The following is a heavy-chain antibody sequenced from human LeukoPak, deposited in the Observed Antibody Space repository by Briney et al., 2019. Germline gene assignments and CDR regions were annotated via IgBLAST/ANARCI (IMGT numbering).Heavy chain of an antibody. V-gene: IGHV3-30*18. CDR3: AKDGYPNYDFWSGSLGP. Sequence: GGSLRLSCAASGFTFSSYGMHWVRQAPGKGLEWVAVISCDGSNKYYADSVKGRFTISRDNSKNTLYLQMNSLRAEDTAVYYCAKDGYPNYDFWSGSLGPWGQGTLVTVSS. CDR2: ISCDGSNK. CDR1: GFTFSSYG. J-gene: IGHJ5*02. D-gene: IGHD3-3*01.